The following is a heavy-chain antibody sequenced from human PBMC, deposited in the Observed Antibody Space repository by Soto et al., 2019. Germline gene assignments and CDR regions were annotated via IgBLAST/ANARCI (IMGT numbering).Heavy chain of an antibody. D-gene: IGHD3-10*01. CDR2: INHNGIT. J-gene: IGHJ4*02. CDR3: AREGVVPSGPLYDFDL. Sequence: QVQLQQWGAGLLTPSETLSLNCAVYGGSFSGYYWTWIRQPPGKGLEWIGEINHNGITNYNPSLKSRVTISVDKAKNQFSLKLTSVTAADAAVYYWAREGVVPSGPLYDFDLWGKGTLATVSS. CDR1: GGSFSGYY. V-gene: IGHV4-34*01.